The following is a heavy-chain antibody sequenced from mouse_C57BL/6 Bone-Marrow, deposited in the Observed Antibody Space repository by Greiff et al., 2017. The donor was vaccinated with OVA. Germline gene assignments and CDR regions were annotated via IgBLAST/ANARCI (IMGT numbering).Heavy chain of an antibody. CDR3: ARWGYGSSYFDY. V-gene: IGHV1-20*01. J-gene: IGHJ2*01. CDR2: INPNNGDT. D-gene: IGHD1-1*01. CDR1: GYSFTGYF. Sequence: EVQLQQSGPELVKPGDSVKISCKASGYSFTGYFMNWVMQSHGKSLEWIGRINPNNGDTFYNQKFKGKATLTVDKSSSTAHMELRSLTSEDSAVYYCARWGYGSSYFDYWGQGTTLTVSS.